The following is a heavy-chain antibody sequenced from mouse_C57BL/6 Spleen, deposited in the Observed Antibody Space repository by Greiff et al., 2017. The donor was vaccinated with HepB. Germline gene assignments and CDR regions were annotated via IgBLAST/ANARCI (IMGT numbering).Heavy chain of an antibody. Sequence: EVKLMESGEGLVKPGGSLKLSCAASGFTFSSYAMSWVRQTPEKRLEWVAYISSGGDYIYYADTVKGRFTISRDNARNTLYLQMSSLKSEDTAMYYCTRAYYYGSSYSAMDYWGQGTSVTVSS. V-gene: IGHV5-9-1*02. J-gene: IGHJ4*01. CDR1: GFTFSSYA. CDR3: TRAYYYGSSYSAMDY. CDR2: ISSGGDYI. D-gene: IGHD1-1*01.